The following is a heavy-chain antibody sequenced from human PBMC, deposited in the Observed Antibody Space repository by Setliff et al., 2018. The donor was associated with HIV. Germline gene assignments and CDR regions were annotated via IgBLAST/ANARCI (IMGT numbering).Heavy chain of an antibody. J-gene: IGHJ3*02. Sequence: PSETLSLTCAVSGGSFSGYYWSWIRQPPGKGLEWIGEINQSGGINYNPSLKSRVTISIDTFKNQVSMKLYSVTAADTAVYYCATASGYDLFMGAFDIWGQGKMVNVSS. CDR1: GGSFSGYY. CDR3: ATASGYDLFMGAFDI. CDR2: INQSGGI. D-gene: IGHD5-12*01. V-gene: IGHV4-34*01.